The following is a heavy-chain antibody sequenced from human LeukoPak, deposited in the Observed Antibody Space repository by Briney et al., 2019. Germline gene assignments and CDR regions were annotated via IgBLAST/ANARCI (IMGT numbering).Heavy chain of an antibody. CDR1: GFIFSNYA. V-gene: IGHV3-30*18. CDR2: ISYDGINE. Sequence: GRSLRLACVTDGFIFSNYAMEWVRQAPGKGLEWEAVISYDGINEYYADSLKGRFTISRDSSGNTLYLQMNSLRLDDTAVYYCVKASSGSYWGGYFDYWGQGALVTVSS. J-gene: IGHJ4*02. D-gene: IGHD1-26*01. CDR3: VKASSGSYWGGYFDY.